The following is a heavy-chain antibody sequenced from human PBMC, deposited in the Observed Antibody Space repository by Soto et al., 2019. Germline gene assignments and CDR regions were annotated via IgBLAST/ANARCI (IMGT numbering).Heavy chain of an antibody. CDR3: VKQATAAYYFDY. D-gene: IGHD2-21*01. Sequence: GGSLRLSCSASGFTFSSYAIHWVRQAPGKGLEYVSVITKDGDSTYYADSVKGRFTIFRDNSKSTVSLQMSSLRPEDTAVYYCVKQATAAYYFDYWGQGTLVTVSS. CDR2: ITKDGDST. V-gene: IGHV3-64D*08. J-gene: IGHJ4*02. CDR1: GFTFSSYA.